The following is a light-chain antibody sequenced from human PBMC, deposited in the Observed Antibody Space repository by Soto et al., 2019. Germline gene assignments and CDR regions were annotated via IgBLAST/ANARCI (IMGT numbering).Light chain of an antibody. CDR2: AAS. CDR1: QGISIY. J-gene: IGKJ1*01. CDR3: QQYKDWPHT. Sequence: IQMTQSPSTLAGTVGDRVTITCRASQGISIYLAWYQKKPGKAPKLLIYAASSLQSGVPSRFSGSGSGTDFTLTISSLQPEDFAVYYCQQYKDWPHTFGQGTKVDIK. V-gene: IGKV1-6*01.